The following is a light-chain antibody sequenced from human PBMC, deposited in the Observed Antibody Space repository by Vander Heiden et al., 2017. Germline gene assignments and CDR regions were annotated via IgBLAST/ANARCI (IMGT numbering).Light chain of an antibody. CDR3: QQYNNWPPGDT. J-gene: IGKJ2*01. V-gene: IGKV3-15*01. Sequence: EIVTTQSPATPSVSPGERATLSCRASESVSTSLAWYQQKPGQPPGFLIYDASTRATGIPARFSGSGSGTEFTLTISSLQSEDFAVYYCQQYNNWPPGDTFGQGTKVEIK. CDR2: DAS. CDR1: ESVSTS.